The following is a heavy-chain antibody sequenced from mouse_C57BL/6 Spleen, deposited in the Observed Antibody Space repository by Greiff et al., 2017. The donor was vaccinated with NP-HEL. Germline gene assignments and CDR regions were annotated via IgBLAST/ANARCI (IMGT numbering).Heavy chain of an antibody. CDR3: TKYGNSYYYAMDY. Sequence: EVQLQQSGAELVRPGASVKLSCTASGFNIKDYYMHWVKQRPEQGLEWIGRIDPEDGDTEYAPKFQGKATMTADTSSNTAYLQLSSLTSEDTAVYYCTKYGNSYYYAMDYWGQGTSVTVSS. J-gene: IGHJ4*01. CDR2: IDPEDGDT. D-gene: IGHD2-10*02. V-gene: IGHV14-1*01. CDR1: GFNIKDYY.